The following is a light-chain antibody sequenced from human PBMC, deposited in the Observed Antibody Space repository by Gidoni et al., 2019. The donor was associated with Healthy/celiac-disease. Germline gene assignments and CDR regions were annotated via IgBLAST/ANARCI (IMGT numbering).Light chain of an antibody. CDR1: PGISTY. J-gene: IGKJ3*01. Sequence: DFQITQFPSSLSAFVGDSVTITCLVSPGISTYLAWYQQKPGKVPKLLIYAASTLQSGVPSRFSGSGSGTDFTLTISSLQPEDVATYYCQKYNSAPLFTFGHXTKVDIK. V-gene: IGKV1-27*01. CDR2: AAS. CDR3: QKYNSAPLFT.